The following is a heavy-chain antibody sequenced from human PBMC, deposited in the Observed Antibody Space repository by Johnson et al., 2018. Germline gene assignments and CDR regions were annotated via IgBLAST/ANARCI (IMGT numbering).Heavy chain of an antibody. CDR1: GFTFSSYG. Sequence: VQLVESGGGVVQPGRSLRLSCAASGFTFSSYGMHWVRQAPGKGLEWVAVIWYDGSNKYYADPVKGRFTITRDNSKKQLYLQMNSRSAEDTAVYYCARDGGYYYDSSGYYLAEYFQHWGQGTLVTVSS. V-gene: IGHV3-33*01. CDR2: IWYDGSNK. J-gene: IGHJ1*01. D-gene: IGHD3-22*01. CDR3: ARDGGYYYDSSGYYLAEYFQH.